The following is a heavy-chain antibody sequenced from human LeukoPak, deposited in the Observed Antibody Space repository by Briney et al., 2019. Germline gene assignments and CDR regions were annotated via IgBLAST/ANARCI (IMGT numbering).Heavy chain of an antibody. J-gene: IGHJ1*01. D-gene: IGHD3-3*01. CDR3: AKDRGTIFGVVMQYFQH. CDR2: ISYDGSNK. V-gene: IGHV3-30*18. CDR1: GFTFSSYG. Sequence: GGSLRLSCAASGFTFSSYGMHWVRQAPGKGLEWVAVISYDGSNKYYADFVKGRFTISRDNSKNTLYLQMNSLRAEDTAVYYCAKDRGTIFGVVMQYFQHWGQGTLVTVSS.